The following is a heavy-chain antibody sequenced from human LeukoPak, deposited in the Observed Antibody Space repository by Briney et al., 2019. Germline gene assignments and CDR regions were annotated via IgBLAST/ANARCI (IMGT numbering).Heavy chain of an antibody. CDR1: GFPFSSYW. V-gene: IGHV3-74*01. CDR2: NKSDGITT. CDR3: ARGVWHYDL. Sequence: RPGGSLRLSCAASGFPFSSYWMQWVPRAPGKALVWVSRNKSDGITTTYADSVKGRFTISRDNAKNTLYLQMNRRRVDDTAVYYCARGVWHYDLWGRGTLVTVSS. J-gene: IGHJ2*01.